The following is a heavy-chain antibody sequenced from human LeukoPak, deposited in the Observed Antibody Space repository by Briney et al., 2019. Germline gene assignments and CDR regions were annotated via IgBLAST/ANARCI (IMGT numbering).Heavy chain of an antibody. CDR2: IDWDDDK. D-gene: IGHD3/OR15-3a*01. J-gene: IGHJ4*02. CDR1: GFSLTTTGMC. V-gene: IGHV2-70*11. Sequence: SGPALVKPTQTLTLTGTFSGFSLTTTGMCVSWIRQPPGKALGWLARIDWDDDKYYSTSLKTRLTISKDTSKNQVVLTMTNMDPVDTATYYCARRRTGDYFDYWGQGTLVTVSS. CDR3: ARRRTGDYFDY.